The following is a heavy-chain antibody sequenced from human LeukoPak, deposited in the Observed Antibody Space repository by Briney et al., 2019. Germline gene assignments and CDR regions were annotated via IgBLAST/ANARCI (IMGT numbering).Heavy chain of an antibody. CDR1: GGSISSSSYY. V-gene: IGHV4-39*01. Sequence: SETLSLTCTVSGGSISSSSYYWGWIRQPPGKGLEWIGSIYYSGSTYYNPSLKSRVTISVDTSKNQFSLKLSSMTAADTAVYYCAREYDYSDYVPDYWGQGTLVTVSS. J-gene: IGHJ4*02. CDR3: AREYDYSDYVPDY. CDR2: IYYSGST. D-gene: IGHD4-11*01.